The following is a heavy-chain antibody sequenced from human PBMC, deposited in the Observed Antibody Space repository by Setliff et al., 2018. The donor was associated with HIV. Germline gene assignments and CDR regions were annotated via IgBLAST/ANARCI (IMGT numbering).Heavy chain of an antibody. V-gene: IGHV4-59*01. CDR1: GGSISSYY. CDR3: AAASSWDPLLDY. D-gene: IGHD6-13*01. CDR2: IYYSGST. J-gene: IGHJ4*02. Sequence: TSETLSLTCTVSGGSISSYYWSWIRQPPGKGLEWIGYIYYSGSTNYNPSLKSRVTISIDKSKKQFSLKLSSVTAADTAVYYCAAASSWDPLLDYWGQGTLVTVSS.